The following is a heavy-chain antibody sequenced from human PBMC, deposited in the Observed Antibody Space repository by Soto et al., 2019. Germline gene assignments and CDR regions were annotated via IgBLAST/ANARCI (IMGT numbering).Heavy chain of an antibody. D-gene: IGHD6-13*01. J-gene: IGHJ6*02. Sequence: ASVKVSCKASGYTFTSYDINWVRQATGQGLEWMGWMNPNSGNTGYAQKFQGRVTMTRNTSISTAYMELSRLRSDDTAVYYCARGSGLIAAAGSYGMDVWGQGTTVTVSS. CDR2: MNPNSGNT. CDR1: GYTFTSYD. CDR3: ARGSGLIAAAGSYGMDV. V-gene: IGHV1-8*01.